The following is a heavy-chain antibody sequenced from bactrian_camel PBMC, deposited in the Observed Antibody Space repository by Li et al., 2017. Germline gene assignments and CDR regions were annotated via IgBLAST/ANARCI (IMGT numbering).Heavy chain of an antibody. V-gene: IGHV3S53*01. CDR2: IDSDGIT. CDR3: AAGQGVGWCLDVIRVGAEPDFDY. Sequence: QLVESGGGSVQAGGSLRLSCVASRSLYSGACVGWLRQAPGKEREGVAAIDSDGITSYADPVKGRFTISKDNANNTVNLMMNSLKPEDSATYYCAAGQGVGWCLDVIRVGAEPDFDYWGHGTQVTVS. D-gene: IGHD5*01. CDR1: RSLYSGAC. J-gene: IGHJ6*01.